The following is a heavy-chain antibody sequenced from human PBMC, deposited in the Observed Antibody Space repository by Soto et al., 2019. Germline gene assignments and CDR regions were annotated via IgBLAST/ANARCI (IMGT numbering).Heavy chain of an antibody. Sequence: GASVKVSCKASGYTFTSYGISWVRQAPGQGLEWMGWISAYNGNTNYAQKLQGRVTMTTDTSTSTAYMELRSLRSDDTAVYYCARGYYDFWSGSFGGPFYYMDVWGKGTTVTVSS. D-gene: IGHD3-3*01. CDR2: ISAYNGNT. CDR3: ARGYYDFWSGSFGGPFYYMDV. V-gene: IGHV1-18*01. CDR1: GYTFTSYG. J-gene: IGHJ6*03.